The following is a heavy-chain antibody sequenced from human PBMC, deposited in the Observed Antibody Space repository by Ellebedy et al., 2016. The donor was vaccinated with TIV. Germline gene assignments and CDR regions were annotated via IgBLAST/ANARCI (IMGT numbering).Heavy chain of an antibody. V-gene: IGHV5-10-1*01. J-gene: IGHJ6*02. D-gene: IGHD2-2*01. Sequence: GESLKISXKGSGYSFTSYWISWVRQMPGKGLEWMGRIDPSDSYTNYSPSFQGHVTISADKSISTAYLQWSSLKASDTAMYYCARLNVVVPAAGGPTWGYGMDVWGQGTTVTVSS. CDR2: IDPSDSYT. CDR1: GYSFTSYW. CDR3: ARLNVVVPAAGGPTWGYGMDV.